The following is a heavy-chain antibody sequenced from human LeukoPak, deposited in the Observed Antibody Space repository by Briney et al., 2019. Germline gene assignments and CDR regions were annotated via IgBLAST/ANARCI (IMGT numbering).Heavy chain of an antibody. CDR3: ARGLRGPPYCSGGSCYFDY. D-gene: IGHD2-15*01. CDR1: GGSISSYY. CDR2: IYYSGST. Sequence: SETLSLTCTVSGGSISSYYWSWIRQPPGKGLEWIGYIYYSGSTNYNPSLKSRVTISVDMSKNQFSLKLSSVTAADTAVYYCARGLRGPPYCSGGSCYFDYWGQGTLVTVSS. V-gene: IGHV4-59*01. J-gene: IGHJ4*02.